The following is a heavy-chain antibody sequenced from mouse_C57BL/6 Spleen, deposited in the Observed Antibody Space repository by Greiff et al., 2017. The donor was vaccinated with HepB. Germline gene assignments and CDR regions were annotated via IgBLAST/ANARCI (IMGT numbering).Heavy chain of an antibody. CDR2: INPYNGGT. V-gene: IGHV1-19*01. CDR3: ARLAYYGSSFIYFDV. D-gene: IGHD1-1*01. J-gene: IGHJ1*03. Sequence: EVQLQQSGPVLVKPGASVKMSCKASGYTFTDYYMNWVKQSHGKSLEWIGVINPYNGGTSYNQKFKGKTTLTVDKSSSTAYMELNSLTSEDSAVYYCARLAYYGSSFIYFDVWGTGTSVTVSS. CDR1: GYTFTDYY.